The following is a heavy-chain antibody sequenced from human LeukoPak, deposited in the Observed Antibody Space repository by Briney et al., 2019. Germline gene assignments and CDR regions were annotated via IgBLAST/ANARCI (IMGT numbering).Heavy chain of an antibody. CDR2: IWYDGSNK. CDR1: GFTFSSYG. CDR3: ARRSDTDSSGYPDYFDY. Sequence: GGSLRLSCAASGFTFSSYGMHWVRQAPGKGLEWVAVIWYDGSNKYYADSVKGRFTISRDNSKNTLYLQMNSLRAEDTAVYYCARRSDTDSSGYPDYFDYWGQGTLVTVSS. V-gene: IGHV3-33*01. J-gene: IGHJ4*02. D-gene: IGHD3-22*01.